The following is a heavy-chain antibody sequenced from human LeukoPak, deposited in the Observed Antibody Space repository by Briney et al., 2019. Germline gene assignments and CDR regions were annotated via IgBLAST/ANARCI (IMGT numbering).Heavy chain of an antibody. Sequence: ASVKVSCKASGYTFTSYDIYWVRQATGQGLVWMGWMNPNSGNTGYAQKFQGRVTMTRNTSISTAYMELSSLRSEDTAVYYCARFFSSVWYPHDAFDIWGQGTMVTVSS. CDR1: GYTFTSYD. V-gene: IGHV1-8*01. J-gene: IGHJ3*02. CDR2: MNPNSGNT. CDR3: ARFFSSVWYPHDAFDI. D-gene: IGHD6-19*01.